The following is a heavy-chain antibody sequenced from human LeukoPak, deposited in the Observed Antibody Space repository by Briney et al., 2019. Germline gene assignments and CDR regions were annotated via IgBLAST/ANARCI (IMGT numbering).Heavy chain of an antibody. CDR3: ARVQYCSGGSCYNLRLFDH. Sequence: SETLSLTCTVSGDSINNYYWSWIRQPPGKGLEWIGYIYHSGTTYYNPSVKSRISISVDTSKNQFSLNLRSVTAADTAVYYCARVQYCSGGSCYNLRLFDHWGQGSLVTVSS. D-gene: IGHD2-15*01. CDR1: GDSINNYY. J-gene: IGHJ4*02. CDR2: IYHSGTT. V-gene: IGHV4-30-4*08.